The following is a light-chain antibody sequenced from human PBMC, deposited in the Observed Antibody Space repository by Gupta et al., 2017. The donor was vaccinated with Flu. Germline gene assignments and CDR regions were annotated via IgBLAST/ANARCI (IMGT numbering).Light chain of an antibody. CDR2: KVS. CDR3: RQGKGWQYA. CDR1: QSLVHSDGNTY. Sequence: VTLGQPASISCRSSQSLVHSDGNTYLHWFQQRPGQSPRRLIYKVSNRDSGVPDRFSGSGSGTDFTLKISRVEADDVGVYYCRQGKGWQYAFGQGTKMEI. V-gene: IGKV2-30*02. J-gene: IGKJ2*01.